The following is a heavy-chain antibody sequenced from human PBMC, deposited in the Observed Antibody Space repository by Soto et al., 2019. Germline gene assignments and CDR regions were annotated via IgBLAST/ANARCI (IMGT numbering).Heavy chain of an antibody. Sequence: QVHLVQSGAEVKRPGSSVKVSCKASGDTVDKFLINWVRQAPGQGLEWMGGIIPMFGTTNYARNFRDRVTITAEESTRTGYMELSGLKSDDTAVYFCAREIGYGDFSAALLDWGQGTLVTVSA. CDR3: AREIGYGDFSAALLD. V-gene: IGHV1-69*01. CDR2: IIPMFGTT. D-gene: IGHD4-17*01. CDR1: GDTVDKFL. J-gene: IGHJ4*02.